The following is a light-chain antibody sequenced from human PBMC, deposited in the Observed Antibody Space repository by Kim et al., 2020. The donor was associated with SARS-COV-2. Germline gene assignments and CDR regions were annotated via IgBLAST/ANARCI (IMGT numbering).Light chain of an antibody. CDR2: KAS. CDR1: QSISMW. Sequence: AAVGDRVTITCRASQSISMWLAWYQQKPGKAPKLLIYKASSLESGVPSRFIGSGSETEFTLSINSLQPGDIATYYCQQYDSYPWTFGQGTKVDIK. V-gene: IGKV1-5*03. CDR3: QQYDSYPWT. J-gene: IGKJ1*01.